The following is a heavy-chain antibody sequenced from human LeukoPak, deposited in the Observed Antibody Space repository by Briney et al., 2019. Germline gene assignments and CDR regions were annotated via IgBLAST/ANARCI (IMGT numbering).Heavy chain of an antibody. CDR1: GYTFTGHY. CDR3: AREYSSSLFDY. Sequence: ASVKVSCKASGYTFTGHYVHWVRQAPGQGLEWVGWINGNTGDTNYAQRFQGRVTMIRETSISTMYMELSRLRSDDTAVYCCAREYSSSLFDYWGQGTLVTVSS. D-gene: IGHD6-13*01. CDR2: INGNTGDT. V-gene: IGHV1-2*02. J-gene: IGHJ4*02.